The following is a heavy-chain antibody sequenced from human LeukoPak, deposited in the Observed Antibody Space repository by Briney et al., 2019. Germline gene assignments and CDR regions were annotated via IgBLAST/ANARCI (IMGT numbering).Heavy chain of an antibody. V-gene: IGHV3-48*01. CDR2: ISSSSDAI. Sequence: GGSLRLSCAASGFTFSSFSMTWVRQAPGKELEWVSYISSSSDAIYYADSVKGRFTISRDNAKNSLFLQMNSLRGEDTAVYYCARAVSGSPGYWGQGTLVTVSS. CDR1: GFTFSSFS. CDR3: ARAVSGSPGY. J-gene: IGHJ4*02. D-gene: IGHD6-19*01.